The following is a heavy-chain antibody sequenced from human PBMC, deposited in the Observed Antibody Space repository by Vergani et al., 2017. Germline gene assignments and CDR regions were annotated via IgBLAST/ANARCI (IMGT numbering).Heavy chain of an antibody. CDR3: TRDPDVDTAMVNYFDY. CDR2: IRSKAYGGTT. D-gene: IGHD5-18*01. Sequence: EVQLVESGGGLVQPGGSLRLSCAASGFTFSSYWMSWFRQAPGKGLEWVGFIRSKAYGGTTEYAASVKGRFTISRDDSKSIAYLQMNSLKTEDTAVYYCTRDPDVDTAMVNYFDYWGQGTLVTVSS. J-gene: IGHJ4*02. V-gene: IGHV3-49*03. CDR1: GFTFSSYW.